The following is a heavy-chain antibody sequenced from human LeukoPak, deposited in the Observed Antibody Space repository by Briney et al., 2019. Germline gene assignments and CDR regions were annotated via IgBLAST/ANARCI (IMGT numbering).Heavy chain of an antibody. CDR3: AKAYYYDSSGDSYYMDV. CDR2: ISGSGGST. Sequence: GGSLRLSCAASGFTLSSYAMSWVRQAPGRGLEWVSAISGSGGSTYYADSVKGRFTISRDNSKNTLYLQMNSLRAEDTAVYYCAKAYYYDSSGDSYYMDVWGKGTTVTVSS. CDR1: GFTLSSYA. D-gene: IGHD3-22*01. V-gene: IGHV3-23*01. J-gene: IGHJ6*03.